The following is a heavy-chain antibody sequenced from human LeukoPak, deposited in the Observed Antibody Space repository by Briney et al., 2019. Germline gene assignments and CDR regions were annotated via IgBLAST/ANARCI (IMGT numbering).Heavy chain of an antibody. D-gene: IGHD2-15*01. CDR2: IYSGGST. CDR1: GFPVSSNY. CDR3: ARGHSSDAFDI. Sequence: PGGSLRLSCAASGFPVSSNYMSWVRQAPGKGLEWVSVIYSGGSTYYADSVKGRFTISRDNSKNTLYLQMNSLRAEDTAVYYCARGHSSDAFDIWGQGTMVTVSS. J-gene: IGHJ3*02. V-gene: IGHV3-66*02.